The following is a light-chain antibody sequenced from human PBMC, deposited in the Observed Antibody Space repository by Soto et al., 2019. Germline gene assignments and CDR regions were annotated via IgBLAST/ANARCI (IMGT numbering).Light chain of an antibody. J-gene: IGLJ1*01. CDR2: EVS. Sequence: QSALTQPASVSGSPGQSITISCTGTSSDVGGYNYVSWYQQHPGKAPKLMIYEVSNRPSGVSNPFSGSKSGNTASLTISGLQAEDEADYYCTSYTSSSTLVFATGTKLTVL. V-gene: IGLV2-14*01. CDR3: TSYTSSSTLV. CDR1: SSDVGGYNY.